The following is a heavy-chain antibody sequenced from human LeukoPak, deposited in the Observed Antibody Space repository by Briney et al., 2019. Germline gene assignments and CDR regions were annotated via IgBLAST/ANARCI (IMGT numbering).Heavy chain of an antibody. D-gene: IGHD6-13*01. CDR3: AKELTSSSYMGY. CDR1: GFTFSVYA. J-gene: IGHJ4*02. V-gene: IGHV3-30*07. CDR2: ISHDGSKM. Sequence: GRSLRLSCAASGFTFSVYAMNWVRQAPGKGLEWVALISHDGSKMYYADSVKGRFTISRDDSTNTLFLQMNSLRAEDTAVYYCAKELTSSSYMGYWGQGTLVTVSS.